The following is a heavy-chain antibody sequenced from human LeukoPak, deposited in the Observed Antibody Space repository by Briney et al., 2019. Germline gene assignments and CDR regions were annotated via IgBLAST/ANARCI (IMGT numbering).Heavy chain of an antibody. V-gene: IGHV4-34*01. J-gene: IGHJ4*02. D-gene: IGHD6-13*01. CDR3: ARPPSRHRGLNYFDY. CDR2: INHSGST. Sequence: SETLSLTCAVYGGSFSGYYWSWIRQPPGEGLEWIGEINHSGSTNYNPSLTSRVTISVDTSKNQFSLKLSSVTAADTAVYYCARPPSRHRGLNYFDYWGQGTLVTVSS. CDR1: GGSFSGYY.